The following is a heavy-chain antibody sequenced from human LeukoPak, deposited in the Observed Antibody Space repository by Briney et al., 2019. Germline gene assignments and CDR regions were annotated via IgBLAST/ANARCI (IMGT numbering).Heavy chain of an antibody. D-gene: IGHD2-21*02. V-gene: IGHV3-33*01. CDR3: ARYDGSYCAGVCHSCAPQQYHGMDG. CDR2: IWYGGSNK. Sequence: GGSLRLSCAAYTFSFSSYGMQWDPQAPGRGLEWVARIWYGGSNKSQTHSVKGRFTISRDNSTHTLYLKRLSLRAADTAVYYCARYDGSYCAGVCHSCAPQQYHGMDGWGQGTTVTVSS. CDR1: TFSFSSYG. J-gene: IGHJ6*02.